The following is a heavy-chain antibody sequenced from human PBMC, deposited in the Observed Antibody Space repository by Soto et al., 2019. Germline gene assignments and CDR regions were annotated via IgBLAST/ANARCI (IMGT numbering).Heavy chain of an antibody. J-gene: IGHJ5*02. V-gene: IGHV4-34*01. D-gene: IGHD3-10*01. Sequence: SETLSLTCAVYGGSFSGYYWSWIRQPPGKGLEWIGEINHSGSPNYNPSLKSRVTISVDTSKNQFSLKLSSATAADTAVYYCARGRPRRYYGSGSYYSNGWFDPWGQGTLVTVSS. CDR1: GGSFSGYY. CDR3: ARGRPRRYYGSGSYYSNGWFDP. CDR2: INHSGSP.